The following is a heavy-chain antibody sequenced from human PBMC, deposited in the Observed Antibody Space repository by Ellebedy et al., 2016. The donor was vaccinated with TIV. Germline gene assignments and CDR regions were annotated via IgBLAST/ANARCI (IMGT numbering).Heavy chain of an antibody. D-gene: IGHD5-18*01. Sequence: SETLSLTXAVYGGSFSGYYWSWIRQPPGKGLEWIGEINHSGSTNYNPSLKSRVTISVDTSKNQFSLKLSSVTAADTAVYYCARGTVDSYGYFDYWGQGTLVTVSS. V-gene: IGHV4-34*01. CDR2: INHSGST. J-gene: IGHJ4*02. CDR1: GGSFSGYY. CDR3: ARGTVDSYGYFDY.